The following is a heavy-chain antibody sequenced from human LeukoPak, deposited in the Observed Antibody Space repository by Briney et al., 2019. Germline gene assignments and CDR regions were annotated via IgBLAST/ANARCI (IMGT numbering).Heavy chain of an antibody. CDR1: GGSISTHY. D-gene: IGHD1-1*01. V-gene: IGHV4-59*08. CDR3: ARPLGSKNAFDI. CDR2: IYYSGST. Sequence: ETLSLICTVSGGSISTHYWTWIRQSPGKGLEWIGNIYYSGSTNYNPSLKSRVSISVDTSKNQFSLKLNSVTAADTAVYYCARPLGSKNAFDIWGQGTMVTASS. J-gene: IGHJ3*02.